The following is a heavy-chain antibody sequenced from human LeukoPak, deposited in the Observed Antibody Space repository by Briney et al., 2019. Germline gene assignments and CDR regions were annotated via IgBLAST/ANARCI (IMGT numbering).Heavy chain of an antibody. CDR3: VRGPYGASISKWFDP. J-gene: IGHJ5*02. CDR2: IYYSGDT. D-gene: IGHD4/OR15-4a*01. CDR1: RGSISGYS. V-gene: IGHV4-59*01. Sequence: PSETLSLTCTVSRGSISGYSWSWIRQSPGGGREWIGYIYYSGDTAYNPSLRSRVTLSVDTSKNQFSLQLRSVTTADTAVYYCVRGPYGASISKWFDPWGQGTQVIVSP.